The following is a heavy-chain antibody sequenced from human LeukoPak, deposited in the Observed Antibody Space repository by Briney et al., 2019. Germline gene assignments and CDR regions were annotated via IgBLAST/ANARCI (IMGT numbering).Heavy chain of an antibody. CDR2: IIPILGIA. Sequence: GASVKVSCKASGGTFSSYAISWVRQAPGQGLEWMGRIIPILGIANYAQKFQGRVTITADKSTSTAYMELSSLRSEDTAVYYCASARGLLWLRLVFDYWGQGTLVTVSS. V-gene: IGHV1-69*04. J-gene: IGHJ4*02. D-gene: IGHD5-12*01. CDR1: GGTFSSYA. CDR3: ASARGLLWLRLVFDY.